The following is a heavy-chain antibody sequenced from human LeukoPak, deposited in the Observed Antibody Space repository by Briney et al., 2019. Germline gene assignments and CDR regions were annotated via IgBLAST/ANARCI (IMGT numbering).Heavy chain of an antibody. CDR3: ARGRITMVRGVIISWFDP. J-gene: IGHJ5*02. D-gene: IGHD3-10*01. Sequence: GESLKISCKGSGYSFTSYWIGWVRQMPGKGLEWMGIIYPGDSDTRYSPSFQGQVTISADKSISTAYLQWSSLKASDTAMYYCARGRITMVRGVIISWFDPWGQGTLVTVSS. CDR1: GYSFTSYW. V-gene: IGHV5-51*01. CDR2: IYPGDSDT.